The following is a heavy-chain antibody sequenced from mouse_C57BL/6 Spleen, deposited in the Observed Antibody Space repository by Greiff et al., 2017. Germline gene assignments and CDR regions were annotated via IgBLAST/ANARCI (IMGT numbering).Heavy chain of an antibody. J-gene: IGHJ3*01. CDR1: GYAFSSSW. CDR3: ARGDYDTYPFAD. V-gene: IGHV1-82*01. D-gene: IGHD2-1*01. CDR2: IYPGDGDT. Sequence: VQLQQSGPELVKPGASVKISCKASGYAFSSSWMNWVKQRPGKGLEWIGRIYPGDGDTNYNGKFKGKATLTADKSSSTAYMQLSSLTSEDSAVYFCARGDYDTYPFADWGQVTLVTVSA.